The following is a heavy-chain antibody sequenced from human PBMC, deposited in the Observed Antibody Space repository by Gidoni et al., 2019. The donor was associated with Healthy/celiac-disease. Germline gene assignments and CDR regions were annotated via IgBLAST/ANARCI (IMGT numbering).Heavy chain of an antibody. D-gene: IGHD6-25*01. V-gene: IGHV3-30*18. CDR1: GFTFSSYG. CDR3: AKDPALDY. J-gene: IGHJ4*02. Sequence: QVQLVESGGGVVQPGRSLRLSCAASGFTFSSYGMHWVRQAPGKGLEWVAVISYDGSNKYYADSVKGRFTISRVNSKNTLYLQMNSLRAEDTAVYYCAKDPALDYWGQGTLVTVSS. CDR2: ISYDGSNK.